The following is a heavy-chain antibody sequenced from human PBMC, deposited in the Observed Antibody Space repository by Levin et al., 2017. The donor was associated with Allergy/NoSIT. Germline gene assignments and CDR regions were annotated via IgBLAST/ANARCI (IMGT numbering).Heavy chain of an antibody. CDR1: GGSIESSY. CDR3: ARDNVAERGIVLYN. D-gene: IGHD2-15*01. CDR2: IYSNGNT. V-gene: IGHV4-4*07. Sequence: SQTLSLTCAVSGGSIESSYWSWLRPPAGKGLEWIGRIYSNGNTNYSPSLKSRITMSVATSKNQFSLKLNSVTAADTAVYYCARDNVAERGIVLYNWGQGILVTVSS. J-gene: IGHJ4*02.